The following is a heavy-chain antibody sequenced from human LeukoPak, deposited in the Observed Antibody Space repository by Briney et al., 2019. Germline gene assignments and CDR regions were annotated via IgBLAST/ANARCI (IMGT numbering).Heavy chain of an antibody. CDR3: GMHNYYNGGYLKY. V-gene: IGHV4-39*01. CDR2: IYYSGST. CDR1: GGSFTSISYY. D-gene: IGHD3-22*01. J-gene: IGHJ4*02. Sequence: SETLSLTCSASGGSFTSISYYWGGIRQPPGKGLEWIGSIYYSGSTYYNPSLKSRVTISVDTSKNQFSLKLSSVTAADTAVYYGGMHNYYNGGYLKYWGQGTLVTVSS.